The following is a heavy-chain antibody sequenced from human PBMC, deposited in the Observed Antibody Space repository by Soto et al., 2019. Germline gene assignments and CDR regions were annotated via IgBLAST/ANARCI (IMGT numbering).Heavy chain of an antibody. Sequence: EVQLLESGGDLVQPGGSLRLSCAASGFNVGAFAVNWVRQASGKGLEWVSGISVSDAFIYYADSVRGRLTISRDASENFLYLQMNSLRVDDTALYYCTRETVAGITGLDYWGPGTLVTVSS. V-gene: IGHV3-23*01. CDR3: TRETVAGITGLDY. D-gene: IGHD1-20*01. CDR1: GFNVGAFA. CDR2: ISVSDAFI. J-gene: IGHJ4*02.